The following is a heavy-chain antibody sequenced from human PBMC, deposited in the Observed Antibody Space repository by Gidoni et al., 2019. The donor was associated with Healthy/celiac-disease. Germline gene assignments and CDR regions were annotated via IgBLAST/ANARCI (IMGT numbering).Heavy chain of an antibody. Sequence: EVQLVESGGGLVKPGGSLRLSCAASGFTCSSYSMNWVRQAPGKGLEWVSSISSSSSYIYYAASVKGRFTISRDNAKNSLYLQMNSLRAEDTAVYYCARAYYYDSSGYFDWGQGTLVTVSS. V-gene: IGHV3-21*01. CDR3: ARAYYYDSSGYFD. J-gene: IGHJ4*02. CDR1: GFTCSSYS. D-gene: IGHD3-22*01. CDR2: ISSSSSYI.